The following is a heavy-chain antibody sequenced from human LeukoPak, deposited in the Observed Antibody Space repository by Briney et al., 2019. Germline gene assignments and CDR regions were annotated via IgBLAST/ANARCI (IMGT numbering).Heavy chain of an antibody. Sequence: PSETLSLTCTVSGGSISSSSYYWGWIRQPPGKGLEWIGSIYYSGSTYYNPSLKSRVTISVDTSKNQFSLKLSSVTAADTAVYYCARRDVVGYFDYWGQGTLVTVYS. CDR2: IYYSGST. J-gene: IGHJ4*02. D-gene: IGHD5-12*01. CDR1: GGSISSSSYY. V-gene: IGHV4-39*07. CDR3: ARRDVVGYFDY.